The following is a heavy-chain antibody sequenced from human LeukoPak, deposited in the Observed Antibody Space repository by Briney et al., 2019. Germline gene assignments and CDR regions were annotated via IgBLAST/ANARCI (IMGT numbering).Heavy chain of an antibody. J-gene: IGHJ4*02. CDR3: ARLIGYSSGWEYYFDY. CDR2: IIPIFGTA. D-gene: IGHD6-19*01. V-gene: IGHV1-69*05. CDR1: GGTFSSYA. Sequence: ASVKVSCKASGGTFSSYAISWVRQAPGQGLEWMGGIIPIFGTANYAQKFQGRVTITTDESTSTAYMEPSSLRSEDTAVYYCARLIGYSSGWEYYFDYWGQGTLVTVSS.